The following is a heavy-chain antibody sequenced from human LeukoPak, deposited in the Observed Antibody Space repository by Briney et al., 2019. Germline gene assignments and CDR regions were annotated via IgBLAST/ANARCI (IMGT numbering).Heavy chain of an antibody. D-gene: IGHD3-22*01. J-gene: IGHJ6*02. CDR3: ARSFDSRGYYYYGMDV. CDR1: GXSMSTFC. Sequence: SETLSLARTVAGXSMSTFCRRWIRQPTGEGLDAIDYIYFSGSTSYNSSLKSRATISLDTPKNQFSLRLSSVTAADTAVYYCARSFDSRGYYYYGMDVWGQGTTVTVSS. CDR2: IYFSGST. V-gene: IGHV4-59*01.